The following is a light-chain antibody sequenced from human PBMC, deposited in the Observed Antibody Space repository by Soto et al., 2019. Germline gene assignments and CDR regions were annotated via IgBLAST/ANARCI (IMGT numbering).Light chain of an antibody. J-gene: IGKJ2*01. CDR2: SAS. CDR3: QQGHSTPYT. CDR1: QNIRTY. Sequence: DIQMTQSPYSLSASVGDSVTITCRASQNIRTYLNWYQQKPGRPPKRLIHSASALPSGVPSRFSGSGSGTEFTLTMSGLQPEDFATYYCQQGHSTPYTFGQGTKVEIK. V-gene: IGKV1-39*01.